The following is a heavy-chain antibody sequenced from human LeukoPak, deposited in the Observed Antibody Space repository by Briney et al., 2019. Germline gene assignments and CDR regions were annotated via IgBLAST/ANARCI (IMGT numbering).Heavy chain of an antibody. J-gene: IGHJ3*02. V-gene: IGHV3-11*04. CDR2: ISASGDTT. CDR1: GFTFSDYY. Sequence: GGSLRLSCAASGFTFSDYYMSWIRQAPGKGLEWVSYISASGDTTYYADSVKGRFTISRGNAQNSVFLQMNSLRAEDTAIYYCARPNSFDIWGQGTMVTVSS. CDR3: ARPNSFDI.